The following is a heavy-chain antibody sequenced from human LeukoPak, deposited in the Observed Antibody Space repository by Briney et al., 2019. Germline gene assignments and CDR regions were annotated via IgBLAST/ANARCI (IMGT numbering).Heavy chain of an antibody. J-gene: IGHJ3*02. V-gene: IGHV1-2*02. D-gene: IGHD1-26*01. CDR2: INPHSGDS. CDR1: GYTFSDNY. CDR3: ARVKSGSYSGDAFDI. Sequence: ASVKVSCKTSGYTFSDNYMHWVRQAPGQGLEWMGWINPHSGDSLYAQKFQGRVTMTRDTSISTAYMELSRLRSDDTAMYYCARVKSGSYSGDAFDIWGQGTMVTVSS.